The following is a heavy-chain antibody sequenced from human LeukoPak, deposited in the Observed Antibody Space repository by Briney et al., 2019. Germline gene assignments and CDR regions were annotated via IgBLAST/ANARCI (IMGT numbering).Heavy chain of an antibody. J-gene: IGHJ1*01. Sequence: ASVKVSCKASGYTFTTYGISWVRQAPGHGLEWMGWISTFNGNTNYAQKLQGRVTMTTDTSTSTAYMELRSLRSDDTAVYYCARDLSKGYYYDSSGYLHWGQGTLVTVSS. CDR3: ARDLSKGYYYDSSGYLH. D-gene: IGHD3-22*01. CDR2: ISTFNGNT. CDR1: GYTFTTYG. V-gene: IGHV1-18*01.